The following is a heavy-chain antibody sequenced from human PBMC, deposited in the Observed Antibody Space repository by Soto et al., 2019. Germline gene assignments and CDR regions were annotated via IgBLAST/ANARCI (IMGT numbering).Heavy chain of an antibody. Sequence: GESLKISCAASGFNFSTYSMNWVRQAPGKGLEWVSYIRSSGSTKYYADSVKGRFTISRDNAKNSLYLQMNSLRAEDTAVYYCARMSSSISPGCWGQGTLVTVSS. CDR3: ARMSSSISPGC. D-gene: IGHD2-2*01. J-gene: IGHJ4*02. V-gene: IGHV3-48*01. CDR1: GFNFSTYS. CDR2: IRSSGSTK.